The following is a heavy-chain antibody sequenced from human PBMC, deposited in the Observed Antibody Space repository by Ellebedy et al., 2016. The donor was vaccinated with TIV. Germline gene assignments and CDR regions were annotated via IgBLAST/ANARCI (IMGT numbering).Heavy chain of an antibody. CDR1: GYTFTGYT. Sequence: ASVKVSCXASGYTFTGYTIYWVRQVPGQGLEWMGWINPNSGDTNYVEKFQGRVTMISDTSIRTAYMELSRLTSADTAVYYCARRASCGTDCRRGEFDYWGQGSLVTVSS. CDR2: INPNSGDT. CDR3: ARRASCGTDCRRGEFDY. V-gene: IGHV1-2*02. D-gene: IGHD2-21*01. J-gene: IGHJ4*02.